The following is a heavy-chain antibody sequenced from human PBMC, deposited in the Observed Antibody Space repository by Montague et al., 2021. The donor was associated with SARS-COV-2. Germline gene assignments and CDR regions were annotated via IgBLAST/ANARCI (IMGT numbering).Heavy chain of an antibody. Sequence: SETLSLTSTASSGSLSGYYWNWIRQPPGKGLEWIGFTHYNGTTKYNPSLKSRLNMSLDTSKSQFSLTLNSVTAADTAIYYCARGTAYDHVYYWGQGAPVTVAS. CDR3: ARGTAYDHVYY. CDR2: THYNGTT. CDR1: SGSLSGYY. J-gene: IGHJ4*02. V-gene: IGHV4-59*12. D-gene: IGHD2-8*02.